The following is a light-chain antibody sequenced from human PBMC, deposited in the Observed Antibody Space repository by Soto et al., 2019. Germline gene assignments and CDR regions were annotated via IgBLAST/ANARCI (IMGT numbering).Light chain of an antibody. Sequence: QSVLTQPASEYGSPGQSITISCAGTRDDIGAYDYVSWYQQHPGNAPKLLVYEVTNRPSGVSDRFSGSKSGNTASLTISGLQAEDEADYYCNSYTNSSAVVFGGGTK. CDR3: NSYTNSSAVV. CDR2: EVT. CDR1: RDDIGAYDY. J-gene: IGLJ2*01. V-gene: IGLV2-14*01.